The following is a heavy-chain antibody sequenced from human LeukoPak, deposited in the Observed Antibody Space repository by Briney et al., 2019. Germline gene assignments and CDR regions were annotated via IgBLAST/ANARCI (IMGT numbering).Heavy chain of an antibody. CDR2: ISSIVITI. D-gene: IGHD3-10*01. J-gene: IGHJ6*02. V-gene: IGHV3-48*03. CDR3: ARVYVLLWFGEYNGMDV. Sequence: GGSLRLSCAPSGFTFSSFEMNWVRQAPGKGLEWVSYISSIVITIYYADPVKGRFTISRDNAKNSLYLQMNSLRAEDTAVYYCARVYVLLWFGEYNGMDVWGQGTTVTVSS. CDR1: GFTFSSFE.